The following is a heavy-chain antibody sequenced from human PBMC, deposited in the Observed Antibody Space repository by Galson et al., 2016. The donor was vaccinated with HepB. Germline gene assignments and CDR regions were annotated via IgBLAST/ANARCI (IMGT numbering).Heavy chain of an antibody. CDR2: IYHSGGT. Sequence: SETLSLTCAVSGGSISTSNWWSWVRQSPGKGLEWIGGIYHSGGTNYSPSLKSRVTISVDKSKNQFSLQLTSVTAADTAVYYCARDFGDSRDYFAYWGQGTLVTVSS. D-gene: IGHD4-17*01. J-gene: IGHJ4*02. CDR3: ARDFGDSRDYFAY. CDR1: GGSISTSNW. V-gene: IGHV4-4*02.